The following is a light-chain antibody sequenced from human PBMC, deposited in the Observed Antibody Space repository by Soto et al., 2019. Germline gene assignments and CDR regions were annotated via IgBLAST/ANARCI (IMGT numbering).Light chain of an antibody. CDR2: GVS. CDR3: NSYTTTATYV. CDR1: SSDVGAYNR. Sequence: QSALTQPASVSGSPGQSITISCTGSSSDVGAYNRVSWYQQHPGKAPNLKIYGVSNRPSGISDRFSGSKSGSTASLTISALQPEDEADYYCNSYTTTATYVFGTGTKLTVL. V-gene: IGLV2-14*03. J-gene: IGLJ1*01.